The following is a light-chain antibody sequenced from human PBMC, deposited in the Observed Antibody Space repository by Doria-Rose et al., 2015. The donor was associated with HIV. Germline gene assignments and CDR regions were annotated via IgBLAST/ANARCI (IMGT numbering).Light chain of an antibody. CDR1: QSISTW. CDR3: QHYQSYPYT. J-gene: IGKJ2*01. Sequence: TPSPSTLSASVGDRVTITCRASQSISTWLAWYQQKPGKAPKLLIYKASSLESGVPSRFSGGGSGTEFTLTISSLQPDDFASYYCQHYQSYPYTFGQGTKLEIK. V-gene: IGKV1-5*03. CDR2: KAS.